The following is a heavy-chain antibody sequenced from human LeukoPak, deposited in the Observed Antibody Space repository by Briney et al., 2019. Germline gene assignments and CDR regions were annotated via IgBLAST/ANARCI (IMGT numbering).Heavy chain of an antibody. CDR3: ARVTFYGSGSMYADY. CDR2: IYNSVIT. J-gene: IGHJ4*02. D-gene: IGHD3-10*01. V-gene: IGHV4-59*01. CDR1: GVSIANNY. Sequence: IPSETLSLTCSVSGVSIANNYWSWIRQPPGKGLEWIGYIYNSVITNYNPSLKSRVTMSIDTSKNQFSLRLNSVTAADMAVYYCARVTFYGSGSMYADYWGQGTLATVTS.